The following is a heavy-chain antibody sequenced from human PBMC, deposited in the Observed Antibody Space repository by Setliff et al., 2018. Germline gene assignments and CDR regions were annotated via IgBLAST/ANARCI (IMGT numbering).Heavy chain of an antibody. D-gene: IGHD6-19*01. Sequence: SETLSLTCIVSGASISGDGYYWSWIRQHPGKGLEWIGYIYYSGSTYYNPSLKSRVTISLDTSKNQFSLELTSVTAADTAVYYCARSRTVAVKGGVFAVWGRGTLVTAPQ. CDR2: IYYSGST. CDR3: ARSRTVAVKGGVFAV. CDR1: GASISGDGYY. J-gene: IGHJ2*01. V-gene: IGHV4-31*03.